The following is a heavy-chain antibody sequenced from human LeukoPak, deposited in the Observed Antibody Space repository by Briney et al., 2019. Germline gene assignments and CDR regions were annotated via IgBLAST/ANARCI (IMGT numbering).Heavy chain of an antibody. CDR2: ISYDGSNK. V-gene: IGHV3-30*18. Sequence: QPGGSLRLSCAASGFTFSSYGMHWVRQAPGKGLEWVAVISYDGSNKYYADSVKGRFTISRDNSKNTLYLQMNSLRAEDTAVYYCAKVGGYYYDISGPYHFDYWGQGTLVTVSS. CDR1: GFTFSSYG. J-gene: IGHJ4*02. CDR3: AKVGGYYYDISGPYHFDY. D-gene: IGHD3-22*01.